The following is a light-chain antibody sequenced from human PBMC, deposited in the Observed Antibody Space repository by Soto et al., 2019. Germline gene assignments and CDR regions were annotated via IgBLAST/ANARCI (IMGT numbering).Light chain of an antibody. Sequence: AIQLTQSPSSLSASIGDRVTISCRASQGISTLFAWYQQKPGKAPKLLIYSASTLENGVPSRFSGSGSGADFTLTISSVQPEDFATYYCQQFYDYPLTFGGGTKVEIK. CDR2: SAS. J-gene: IGKJ4*01. CDR1: QGISTL. CDR3: QQFYDYPLT. V-gene: IGKV1D-13*01.